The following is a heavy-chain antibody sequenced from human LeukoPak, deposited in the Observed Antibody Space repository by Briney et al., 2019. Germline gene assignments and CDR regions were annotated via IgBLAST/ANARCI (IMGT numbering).Heavy chain of an antibody. Sequence: ASVKVSCKASGGTFSSYAISWVRQAPGQGLEWMGGIIPIFGTANYAQKFQGRVTITADKSTSTAYMELSSLRSEDTAVYYCASRGAAAGWGYWGQGTLVTVSS. D-gene: IGHD6-13*01. CDR1: GGTFSSYA. CDR2: IIPIFGTA. J-gene: IGHJ4*02. V-gene: IGHV1-69*06. CDR3: ASRGAAAGWGY.